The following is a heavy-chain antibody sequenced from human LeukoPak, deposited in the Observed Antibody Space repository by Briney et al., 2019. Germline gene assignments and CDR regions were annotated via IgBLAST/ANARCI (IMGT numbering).Heavy chain of an antibody. D-gene: IGHD5-18*01. J-gene: IGHJ6*03. CDR3: ARDSSPQRVTLTPYYMDV. Sequence: GASVKFSCKASGGTFSSYAISCVRQAPGQGLEWMGGIIPIFGTANYAQKFQGRVTITTDESTSTAYMELSSLRSEDTAVYYCARDSSPQRVTLTPYYMDVWGKGSTVTVSS. V-gene: IGHV1-69*05. CDR1: GGTFSSYA. CDR2: IIPIFGTA.